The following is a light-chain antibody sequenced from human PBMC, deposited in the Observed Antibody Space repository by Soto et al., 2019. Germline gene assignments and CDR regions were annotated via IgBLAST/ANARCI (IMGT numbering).Light chain of an antibody. V-gene: IGKV3-20*01. J-gene: IGKJ3*01. CDR3: QQYGSSLFT. Sequence: VVLTQSPGTLSVSPGEGVTLSCRASQSVGNNYLAWYQQKPGQAPRLLIYGASNRATGIPDRFSGSGSGTDFTLTITRLEPEDFAVYYCQQYGSSLFTFGPGTKVDIK. CDR1: QSVGNNY. CDR2: GAS.